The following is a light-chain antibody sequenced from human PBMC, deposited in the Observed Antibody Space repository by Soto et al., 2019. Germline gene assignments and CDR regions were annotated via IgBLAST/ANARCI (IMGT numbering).Light chain of an antibody. J-gene: IGKJ4*01. CDR1: QDINSY. V-gene: IGKV1D-16*01. Sequence: DVQMTQSPSSLSASVGDRVTITCRASQDINSYLAWYQQKPGNAPKSLIYGASSLQTGVPSRFSGSESGTDFTLTISNLQPEDSATYYCQQYKIYPLTFGGGTKVEIK. CDR3: QQYKIYPLT. CDR2: GAS.